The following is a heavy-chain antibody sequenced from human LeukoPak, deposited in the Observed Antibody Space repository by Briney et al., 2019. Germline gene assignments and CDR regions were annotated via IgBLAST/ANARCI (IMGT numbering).Heavy chain of an antibody. CDR2: IYYRGST. CDR1: IGSISSFY. D-gene: IGHD2-15*01. V-gene: IGHV4-59*08. J-gene: IGHJ4*02. Sequence: SETLSLTCTVSIGSISSFYWSWIRQPPGKRLEWIGYIYYRGSTNYNPSLKIRDTISVDTSKNHFSLRLSSVTATDTAVYYCARYLAVAATGFDYCGQGILVTVSS. CDR3: ARYLAVAATGFDY.